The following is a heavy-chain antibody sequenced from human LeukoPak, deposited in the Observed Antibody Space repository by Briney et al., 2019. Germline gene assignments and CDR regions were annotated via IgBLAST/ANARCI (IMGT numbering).Heavy chain of an antibody. CDR1: GFTFSSYN. V-gene: IGHV3-21*01. Sequence: PGGSLRLSCAASGFTFSSYNMNWVRQAPGKGLEWVSSISGTGSNIYYADSVKGRFTISRDNAKNSLYLQMNSLRAGDTAVYYCARVTTVARGDYWGQGTLVTVSS. CDR3: ARVTTVARGDY. J-gene: IGHJ4*02. D-gene: IGHD4-23*01. CDR2: ISGTGSNI.